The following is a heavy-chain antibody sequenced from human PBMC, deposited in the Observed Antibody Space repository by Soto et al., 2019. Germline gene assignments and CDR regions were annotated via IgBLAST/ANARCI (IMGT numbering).Heavy chain of an antibody. CDR2: ISSNGGTT. CDR3: AGYSGDGIWS. Sequence: EVQLVESGGGLVQPGGSLRLSCAASGFTFSSYSMHWVRQAPGKGLEYVSAISSNGGTTSYANSVKGRFTISRDNSKNMLYLQMGSLRAEDMAVYYCAGYSGDGIWSWGQGTLVTVSS. V-gene: IGHV3-64*01. CDR1: GFTFSSYS. J-gene: IGHJ5*02. D-gene: IGHD1-26*01.